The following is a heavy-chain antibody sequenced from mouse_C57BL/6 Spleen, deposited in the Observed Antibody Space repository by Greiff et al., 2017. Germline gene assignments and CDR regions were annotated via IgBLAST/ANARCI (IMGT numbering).Heavy chain of an antibody. CDR1: GFNIKDYY. CDR2: IDPEDGET. J-gene: IGHJ3*01. Sequence: VQLKQSGAELVKPGASVKLSCTASGFNIKDYYMPWVKQRTEQGLEWIGRIDPEDGETKYAPKFQGKATITADTSSHTAYLQLSSLTSEDTAVYSCARVDYYYGGSYVAWFAYWGQGPLVTVSA. V-gene: IGHV14-2*01. CDR3: ARVDYYYGGSYVAWFAY. D-gene: IGHD1-1*01.